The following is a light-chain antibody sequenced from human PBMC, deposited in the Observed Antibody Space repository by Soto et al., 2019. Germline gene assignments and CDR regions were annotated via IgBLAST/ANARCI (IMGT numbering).Light chain of an antibody. Sequence: QSVLTQPPSASGTPGQRVTISCSGSSSNIGSNYVDWYQQLPGTVPQLLIYRNSERPSGVPARFSGSKSGTSASLAISGLRYEDEDDYYCAAWDASLSGVVFGGGTKVTVL. V-gene: IGLV1-47*01. CDR1: SSNIGSNY. CDR3: AAWDASLSGVV. CDR2: RNS. J-gene: IGLJ2*01.